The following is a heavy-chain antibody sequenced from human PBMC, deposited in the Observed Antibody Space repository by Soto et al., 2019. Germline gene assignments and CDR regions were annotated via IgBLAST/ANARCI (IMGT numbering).Heavy chain of an antibody. CDR3: ASVISDYSSGGSCYSSYYYYYYGMDV. D-gene: IGHD2-15*01. CDR1: GFTFSSYS. V-gene: IGHV3-21*01. Sequence: GGSLRLSCAASGFTFSSYSMNWVRQAPGKGLEWVSSISSSSSYIYYADSVKGRFTISRDNAKNSLYLQMNSLRAEETAVYYRASVISDYSSGGSCYSSYYYYYYGMDVWGQGTTVTVSS. CDR2: ISSSSSYI. J-gene: IGHJ6*02.